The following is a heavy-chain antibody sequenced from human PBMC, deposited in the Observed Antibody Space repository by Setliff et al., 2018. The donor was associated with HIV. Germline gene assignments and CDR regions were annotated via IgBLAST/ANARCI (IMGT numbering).Heavy chain of an antibody. CDR3: ARERWGAPIFGVDYYSYYMDV. V-gene: IGHV4-4*02. CDR1: GGSISSSDW. Sequence: KASETLSLTCAVSGGSISSSDWWSWVRQPPGKGLEWIGEIYHSGSAMYNPSLKSRVTISVDRLKNQFSLKLTSVTAADTAVYYCARERWGAPIFGVDYYSYYMDVWGKGTTVTVSS. D-gene: IGHD3-3*01. CDR2: IYHSGSA. J-gene: IGHJ6*03.